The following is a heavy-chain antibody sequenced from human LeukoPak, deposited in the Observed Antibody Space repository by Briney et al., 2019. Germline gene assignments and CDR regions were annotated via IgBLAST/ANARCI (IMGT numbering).Heavy chain of an antibody. D-gene: IGHD2-2*01. J-gene: IGHJ4*02. CDR2: INHSGST. CDR3: ARGRYSSTSCYDY. CDR1: GGSFSGYY. V-gene: IGHV4-34*01. Sequence: SETLSLTCAVYGGSFSGYYWSWIRQPPGKGLEWIGEINHSGSTNYNPSLKSRVTISVDTSKNQFSLKLSSVTAADTAVYYCARGRYSSTSCYDYWGQGTLVTVSS.